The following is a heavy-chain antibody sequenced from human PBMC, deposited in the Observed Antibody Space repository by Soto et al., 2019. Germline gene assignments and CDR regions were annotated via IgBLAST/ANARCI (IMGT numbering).Heavy chain of an antibody. CDR3: ARTVAGRNYYYYGMDV. CDR1: GYSFIDYY. Sequence: ASVKVSCKASGYSFIDYYLHWVRQAPGQGLEWMGWINPNSGGTNYAQKFQGRVTMTRDTSISTAYMELSRLRSDDTAVYYCARTVAGRNYYYYGMDVWGQGTTVTVSS. J-gene: IGHJ6*02. CDR2: INPNSGGT. D-gene: IGHD6-19*01. V-gene: IGHV1-2*02.